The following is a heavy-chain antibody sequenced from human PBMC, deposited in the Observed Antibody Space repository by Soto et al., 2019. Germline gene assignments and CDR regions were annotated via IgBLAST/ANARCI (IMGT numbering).Heavy chain of an antibody. CDR1: GGTFSSYT. Sequence: QVQLVQSGAEVKKPGSSVKVSCKASGGTFSSYTISWVRQAPGQGLEWMGRIIPLLGIANYAQKFQGRVTITAANSTSGAYMELSSMGSEDAAVYYCARSPYCSGGSCSAYYYYYMDVWGKGTTVTVSS. D-gene: IGHD2-15*01. CDR2: IIPLLGIA. J-gene: IGHJ6*03. V-gene: IGHV1-69*02. CDR3: ARSPYCSGGSCSAYYYYYMDV.